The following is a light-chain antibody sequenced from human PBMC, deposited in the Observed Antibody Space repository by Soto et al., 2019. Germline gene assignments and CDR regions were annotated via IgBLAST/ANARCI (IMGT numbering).Light chain of an antibody. CDR1: STDFVGYNR. V-gene: IGLV2-18*01. CDR3: SLYASENADV. J-gene: IGLJ1*01. Sequence: QSALTQPPSVSVSPGHSVTISCTGTSTDFVGYNRVSWHQQPPGTAPKLMIYKFTKRPSGVPDRLSGSKSGNKASLTTSGLQAAVEADYFFSLYASENADVFGTGTKVNV. CDR2: KFT.